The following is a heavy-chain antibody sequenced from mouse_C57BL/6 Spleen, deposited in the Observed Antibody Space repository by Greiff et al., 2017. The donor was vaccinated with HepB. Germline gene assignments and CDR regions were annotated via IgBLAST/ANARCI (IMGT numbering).Heavy chain of an antibody. Sequence: EVQGVESGGGLVQPGGSMKLSCAASGFTFSDAWMDWVRQSPEKGLEWVAEIRNKANNHATYYAESVKGRFTISRDDSKSSVYLQMNSLRAEDTGIYYCTMGDGYLYYAMDYWGQGTSVTVSS. CDR2: IRNKANNHAT. CDR3: TMGDGYLYYAMDY. CDR1: GFTFSDAW. D-gene: IGHD2-3*01. V-gene: IGHV6-6*01. J-gene: IGHJ4*01.